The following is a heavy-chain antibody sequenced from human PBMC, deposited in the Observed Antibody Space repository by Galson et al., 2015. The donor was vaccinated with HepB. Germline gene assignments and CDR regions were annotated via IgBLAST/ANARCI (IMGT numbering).Heavy chain of an antibody. D-gene: IGHD3-10*01. J-gene: IGHJ4*02. V-gene: IGHV1-18*04. CDR2: ISAYNGNT. Sequence: QSGAEVKKPGASVKVSRKASGYTFTSYGISWVRQAPGQGLEWMGWISAYNGNTNYAQKLQGRVTMTTDTSTSTAYMELRSLRSDDTAVYYCARAGTMVQGEVGAYFDYWGQGTLVTVSS. CDR3: ARAGTMVQGEVGAYFDY. CDR1: GYTFTSYG.